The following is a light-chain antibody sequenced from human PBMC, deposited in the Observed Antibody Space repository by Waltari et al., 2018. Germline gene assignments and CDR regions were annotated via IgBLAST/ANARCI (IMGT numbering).Light chain of an antibody. CDR1: QSISKW. V-gene: IGKV1-5*03. J-gene: IGKJ4*01. CDR2: EAS. CDR3: QQYNSYSLLT. Sequence: DIRMTQSPSTLSAYAGDRVIISGRASQSISKWLAGYQQKPGKAPKLLIYEASTLQSGVPSRFSGTGSGTDFTLTISSLQPDDFATYYCQQYNSYSLLTFGGGTKVEIK.